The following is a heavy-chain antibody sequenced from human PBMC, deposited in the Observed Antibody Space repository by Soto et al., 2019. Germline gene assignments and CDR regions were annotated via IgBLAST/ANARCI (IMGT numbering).Heavy chain of an antibody. CDR3: AKDGSGSYQPWYYYGMDV. CDR1: GFTFSSYG. J-gene: IGHJ6*02. Sequence: QVPLVESGGGVVQPGRSLRLSCAASGFTFSSYGMHWVRQAPGKGLEWVAVISYDGSNKYYADSVKGRFTISRDNSKNTLYLQMNSLRAEDTAVYYCAKDGSGSYQPWYYYGMDVWGQGTTVTVSS. D-gene: IGHD3-10*01. CDR2: ISYDGSNK. V-gene: IGHV3-30*18.